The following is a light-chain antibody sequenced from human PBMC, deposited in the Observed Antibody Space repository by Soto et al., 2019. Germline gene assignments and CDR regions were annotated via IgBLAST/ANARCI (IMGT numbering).Light chain of an antibody. CDR2: GNS. V-gene: IGLV1-40*01. CDR3: QSYDSSLSVV. CDR1: SSNIGAGYD. J-gene: IGLJ2*01. Sequence: QLVLTQPPSVSGAPGQRVTISCTGSSSNIGAGYDVHWYQQLPGTAPKLLIYGNSNRPSGVPDRFSGSSSGTSASLAITGLQAEDEADYYCQSYDSSLSVVFGGGTKLTVL.